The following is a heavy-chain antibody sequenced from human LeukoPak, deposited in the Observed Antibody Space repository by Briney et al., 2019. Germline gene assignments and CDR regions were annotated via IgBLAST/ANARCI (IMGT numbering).Heavy chain of an antibody. J-gene: IGHJ5*01. V-gene: IGHV3-53*01. CDR1: GFSVYSNY. Sequence: GGPLRLSCSASGFSVYSNYMIWVRQAPGKGLEGVSVIYSNGKEYYAESAKGRFTISRDISKNSLDLQMNGLRGEDTAVYYCARESPTSGIDSWGQGTLVIVSS. CDR3: ARESPTSGIDS. D-gene: IGHD2-15*01. CDR2: IYSNGKE.